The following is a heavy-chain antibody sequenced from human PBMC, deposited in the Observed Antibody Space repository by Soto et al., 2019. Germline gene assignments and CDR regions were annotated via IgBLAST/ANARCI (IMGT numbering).Heavy chain of an antibody. Sequence: QLQLQESGPGLVTPSETLSLTCTVSGGSIDSSIYYWGWIRQPPGKGLEWIGSIFYSGHTYYNPDPTSRVTSSVDTSTKQFSLKLRSVTAADTAVYYCASPNSGIYRRTDYWGQGTLVTVSA. CDR1: GGSIDSSIYY. V-gene: IGHV4-39*01. J-gene: IGHJ4*02. CDR2: IFYSGHT. D-gene: IGHD1-26*01. CDR3: ASPNSGIYRRTDY.